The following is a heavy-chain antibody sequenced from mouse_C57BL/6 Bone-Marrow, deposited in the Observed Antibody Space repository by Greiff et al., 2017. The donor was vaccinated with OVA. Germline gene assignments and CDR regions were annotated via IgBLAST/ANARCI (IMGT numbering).Heavy chain of an antibody. CDR1: GFNIKDDY. CDR2: IDPENGDT. V-gene: IGHV14-4*01. J-gene: IGHJ2*01. D-gene: IGHD2-1*01. Sequence: VKLVESGAELVRPGASVKLSCTASGFNIKDDYMHWVKQRPEQGLEWIGWIDPENGDTEYASKFQGKATITADTSSNTAYLQLSSLTSEDTAVYYCTSYGNFDYWGQGTTLTVSS. CDR3: TSYGNFDY.